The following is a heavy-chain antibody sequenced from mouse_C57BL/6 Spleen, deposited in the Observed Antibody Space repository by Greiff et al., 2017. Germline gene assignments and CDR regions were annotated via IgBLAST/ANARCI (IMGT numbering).Heavy chain of an antibody. Sequence: QVQLQQSGPELVKPGASVKISCKASGYAFSSSWMNWVKQRPGKGLEWIGRIYPGDGDTNYDGKIKGKATLTADKSASTAYMQLSSLTSEYSAVYFCARWGTGFAYWGQGTLVTVSA. D-gene: IGHD2-14*01. V-gene: IGHV1-82*01. CDR1: GYAFSSSW. J-gene: IGHJ3*01. CDR3: ARWGTGFAY. CDR2: IYPGDGDT.